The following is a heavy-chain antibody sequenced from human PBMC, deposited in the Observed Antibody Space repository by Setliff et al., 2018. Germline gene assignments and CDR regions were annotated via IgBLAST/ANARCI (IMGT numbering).Heavy chain of an antibody. CDR3: ARHRVGNSGYAIPILDF. D-gene: IGHD5-12*01. Sequence: GESLKISCKASGYSFTDYWIAWVRQMPGKGLEWMGIIYPSNSNIKYSPSFEAQITFSVDKSVTTAYLQWSSLKASDTAIYYCARHRVGNSGYAIPILDFWGQGALVTVSS. J-gene: IGHJ4*02. CDR1: GYSFTDYW. V-gene: IGHV5-51*01. CDR2: IYPSNSNI.